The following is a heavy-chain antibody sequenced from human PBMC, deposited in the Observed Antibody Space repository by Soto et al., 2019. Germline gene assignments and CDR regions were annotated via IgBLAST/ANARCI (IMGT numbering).Heavy chain of an antibody. CDR2: ISTYNGNT. CDR3: ARDGTHYYDSSGFSSSPYAFDI. CDR1: GYTFTRYG. J-gene: IGHJ3*02. V-gene: IGHV1-18*01. Sequence: QVQLVQSGAEVKKPGASVKVSCKASGYTFTRYGISWVRQAPGQGLEWMGWISTYNGNTNYAQKVQGRVTMTTDTPTSXXYXEXXRLRSDDTAVYYCARDGTHYYDSSGFSSSPYAFDIWGQGTMVTVSS. D-gene: IGHD3-22*01.